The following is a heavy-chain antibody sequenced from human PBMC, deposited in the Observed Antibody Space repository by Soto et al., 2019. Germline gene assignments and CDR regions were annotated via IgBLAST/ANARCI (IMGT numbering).Heavy chain of an antibody. D-gene: IGHD2-2*01. CDR2: IYYSGSI. CDR3: ARTYCSSTSCYRGHDAFDI. CDR1: GGSISSYY. J-gene: IGHJ3*02. Sequence: SETLSLTCTVSGGSISSYYWSWIWQPPGKGLEWIGYIYYSGSINYNPSLKSRVTISVDTSKNQFSLKLSSVTAADTAVYYCARTYCSSTSCYRGHDAFDIWGQGTTVTVSS. V-gene: IGHV4-59*01.